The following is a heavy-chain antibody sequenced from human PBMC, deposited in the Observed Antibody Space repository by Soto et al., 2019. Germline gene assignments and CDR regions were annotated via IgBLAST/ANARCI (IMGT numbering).Heavy chain of an antibody. CDR1: AGSITSGGYH. D-gene: IGHD2-15*01. CDR2: IYNSRTT. V-gene: IGHV4-31*03. CDR3: VRLLTNNWFDP. J-gene: IGHJ5*02. Sequence: PQTLSHPSTVSAGSITSGGYHWSWLRHPPRTGLECIGYIYNSRTTYYKPPLTSRVPISVDTSKNQLSLKLSSVTAADTAVYFCVRLLTNNWFDPWCQGVLVTGSA.